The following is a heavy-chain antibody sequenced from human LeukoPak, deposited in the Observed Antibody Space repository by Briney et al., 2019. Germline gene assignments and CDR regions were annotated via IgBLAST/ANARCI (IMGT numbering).Heavy chain of an antibody. D-gene: IGHD2-2*01. J-gene: IGHJ3*02. CDR1: GFTVSSNY. Sequence: GGSLRLSCAASGFTVSSNYMSWVRQAPGKGLEWVSVIYSGGSTYCADSVKGRFTISRDNSKNTLYLQMNSLRAEDTAVYYCARVCSSTSCSRSDAFDIWGQGTMVTVSS. V-gene: IGHV3-66*01. CDR2: IYSGGST. CDR3: ARVCSSTSCSRSDAFDI.